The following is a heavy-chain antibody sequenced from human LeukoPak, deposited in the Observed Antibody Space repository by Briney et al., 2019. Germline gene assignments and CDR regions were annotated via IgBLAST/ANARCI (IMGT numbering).Heavy chain of an antibody. Sequence: ASVTVSCKASGGTFSSYVISWVRQAPGQGLEWMGGIIPIFGTANYAQKFQGRVTITTDESTSTAYMELSSLRSEDTAVYYCARKIPMSTTRAHDAFDIWGQGTMVTVSS. J-gene: IGHJ3*02. CDR1: GGTFSSYV. D-gene: IGHD1-1*01. CDR2: IIPIFGTA. V-gene: IGHV1-69*05. CDR3: ARKIPMSTTRAHDAFDI.